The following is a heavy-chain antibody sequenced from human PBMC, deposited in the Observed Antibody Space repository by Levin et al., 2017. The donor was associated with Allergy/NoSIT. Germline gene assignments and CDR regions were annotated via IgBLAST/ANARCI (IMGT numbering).Heavy chain of an antibody. Sequence: AGGSLRLSCAASGFTFSSYSMNWVRQAPGKGLEWVSYISSSSSTIYYADSVKGRFTISRDNAKNSLYLQMNSLRDEDTAVYYCARSYYYDSSGYYADDAFDIWGQGTMVTVSS. CDR1: GFTFSSYS. V-gene: IGHV3-48*02. J-gene: IGHJ3*02. D-gene: IGHD3-22*01. CDR3: ARSYYYDSSGYYADDAFDI. CDR2: ISSSSSTI.